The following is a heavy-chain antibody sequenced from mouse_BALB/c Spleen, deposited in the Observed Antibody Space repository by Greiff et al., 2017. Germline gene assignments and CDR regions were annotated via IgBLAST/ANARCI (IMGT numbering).Heavy chain of an antibody. CDR2: ISSGGSYT. Sequence: EVQLQESGGDLVKPGGSLKLSCAASGFTFSSYGMSWVRQTPDKRLEWVATISSGGSYTYYPDSVKVRFTISRDNAKNTLYLQMSSLKSEDTAMYYCARHPGPLFDYWGQGTTLTVSS. J-gene: IGHJ2*01. V-gene: IGHV5-6*01. CDR1: GFTFSSYG. CDR3: ARHPGPLFDY.